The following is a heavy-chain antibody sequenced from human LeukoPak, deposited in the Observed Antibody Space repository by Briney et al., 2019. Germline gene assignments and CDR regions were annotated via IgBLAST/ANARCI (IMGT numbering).Heavy chain of an antibody. V-gene: IGHV3-23*01. CDR2: ISGSGGST. J-gene: IGHJ6*04. D-gene: IGHD6-13*01. CDR3: AKSAGSSWLSPSV. CDR1: GFTFSSYG. Sequence: PGGSLRLSCAASGFTFSSYGMSWVRQAPGKGLEWVSAISGSGGSTYYADSVKGRFTISRGNSKNTLYLQMNSLRAEDTAVYYCAKSAGSSWLSPSVWGKGTTVTISS.